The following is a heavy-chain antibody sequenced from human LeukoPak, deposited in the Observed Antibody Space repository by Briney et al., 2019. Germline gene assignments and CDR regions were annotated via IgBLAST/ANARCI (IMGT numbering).Heavy chain of an antibody. J-gene: IGHJ4*02. D-gene: IGHD3-22*01. CDR2: INPNSGGT. CDR1: GYTFTGYY. V-gene: IGHV1-2*02. CDR3: ARNYDSSGYYYVSSSNFDY. Sequence: ASVKVSCKASGYTFTGYYMHWVRQAPGQGLEWMGWINPNSGGTNYAQKFQGRVTMTRDTSISTAYMELSRLRSDDTAVYYCARNYDSSGYYYVSSSNFDYWGQGTLVTVSS.